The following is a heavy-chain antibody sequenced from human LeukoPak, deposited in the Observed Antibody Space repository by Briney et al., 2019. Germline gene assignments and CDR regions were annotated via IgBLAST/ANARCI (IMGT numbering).Heavy chain of an antibody. V-gene: IGHV4-34*01. Sequence: PSETLSLTCAVYGGSFSDYYWNWIRQPPGKGLEWVGEINHSGSTNYNPSLKSRRTISVETYNNQFSLQPRYVPAAEPAVYYCAKDSQVYQVAGTFDYWGQGTLVTVSS. D-gene: IGHD6-19*01. CDR2: INHSGST. CDR1: GGSFSDYY. J-gene: IGHJ4*02. CDR3: AKDSQVYQVAGTFDY.